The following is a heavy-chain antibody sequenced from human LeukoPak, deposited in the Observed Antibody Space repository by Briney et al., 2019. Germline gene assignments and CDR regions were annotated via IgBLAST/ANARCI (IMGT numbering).Heavy chain of an antibody. CDR2: INWNGGST. Sequence: GGSLRLSCAASGFTFDDYGMSWVRQAPGKGLEWVSGINWNGGSTGYADSVKGRFTISRDNAKNSLYLQMNSLRAEDTAVYYCAREAYDILTEDGMDVWGQGTTVTVSS. CDR3: AREAYDILTEDGMDV. V-gene: IGHV3-20*04. CDR1: GFTFDDYG. D-gene: IGHD3-9*01. J-gene: IGHJ6*02.